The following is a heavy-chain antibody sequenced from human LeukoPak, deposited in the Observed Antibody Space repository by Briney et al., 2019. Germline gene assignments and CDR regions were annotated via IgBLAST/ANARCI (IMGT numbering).Heavy chain of an antibody. V-gene: IGHV3-33*01. CDR3: ARDVVPMVRGVPQGIDY. Sequence: GGSLRLSCAASGFTFSSFGMHWVRQAPGKGLEWVAVIWYDGTNKYYADSVKGLFTISRDNSKNTLYLQMNSLRAEDTAIYYCARDVVPMVRGVPQGIDYWGQGSLVTVSS. J-gene: IGHJ4*02. D-gene: IGHD3-10*01. CDR2: IWYDGTNK. CDR1: GFTFSSFG.